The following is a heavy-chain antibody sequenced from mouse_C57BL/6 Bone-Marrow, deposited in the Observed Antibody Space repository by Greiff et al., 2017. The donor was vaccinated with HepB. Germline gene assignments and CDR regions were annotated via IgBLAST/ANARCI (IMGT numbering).Heavy chain of an antibody. Sequence: VMLVESGAELARPGASVKLSCKASGYTFTSYGISWVKQRTGQGLEWIGEIYPRSGNTYYNEKFKGKATLTADKSSSTAYMELRSLTSEDSAVYFCARSRYGSSLLAYWGQGTLVTVSA. D-gene: IGHD1-1*01. CDR2: IYPRSGNT. J-gene: IGHJ3*01. V-gene: IGHV1-81*01. CDR1: GYTFTSYG. CDR3: ARSRYGSSLLAY.